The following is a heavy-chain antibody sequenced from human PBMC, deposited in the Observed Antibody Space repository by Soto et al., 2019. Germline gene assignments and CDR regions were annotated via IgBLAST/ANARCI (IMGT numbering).Heavy chain of an antibody. CDR3: ARIGGFHLLADFES. Sequence: GASVKVSCKTSGFKFTSYGFSWVRQAPGQGLEWMGWVSAYDGDTRYAQHLQGRVTMTTDASTNTVHMELRSLRSDDSALYFCARIGGFHLLADFESWGQGTPVTVSA. CDR1: GFKFTSYG. V-gene: IGHV1-18*01. D-gene: IGHD3-10*01. J-gene: IGHJ4*02. CDR2: VSAYDGDT.